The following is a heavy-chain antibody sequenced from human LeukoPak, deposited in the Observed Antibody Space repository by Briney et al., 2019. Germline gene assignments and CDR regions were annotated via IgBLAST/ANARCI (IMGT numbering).Heavy chain of an antibody. V-gene: IGHV3-23*01. D-gene: IGHD2-15*01. J-gene: IGHJ3*02. CDR3: PIPVVAATFDAFDI. CDR1: GFTFSSYA. CDR2: ISGSGGST. Sequence: GGSLRLSCAASGFTFSSYAMSWVRQAPGKGLEWVSAISGSGGSTYYADSVKGRFTISRDNSKNTLYLQMKSLRAEDTAVYYCPIPVVAATFDAFDIWGQGTMVTVSS.